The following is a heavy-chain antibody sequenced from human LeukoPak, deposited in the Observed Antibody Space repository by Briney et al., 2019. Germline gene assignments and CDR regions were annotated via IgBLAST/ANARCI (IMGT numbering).Heavy chain of an antibody. J-gene: IGHJ4*02. CDR2: INWNSSSV. Sequence: GGSLRLSCAASGFTFDDYAMDWVRQAPGKGLEWVSGINWNSSSVGYADSVKGRFTISRDNAKKSLYLQMTSLRAEDTALYYCAKAESRGYKYGSVDYWGQGSLVIVSS. CDR3: AKAESRGYKYGSVDY. V-gene: IGHV3-9*01. CDR1: GFTFDDYA. D-gene: IGHD5-18*01.